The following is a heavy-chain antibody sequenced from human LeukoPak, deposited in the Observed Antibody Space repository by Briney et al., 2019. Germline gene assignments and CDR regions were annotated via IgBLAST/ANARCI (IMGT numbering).Heavy chain of an antibody. J-gene: IGHJ6*03. CDR1: GFTFSSNA. CDR3: ARDGAWIQLWSYYYMDV. Sequence: PGGSLRLYCAASGFTFSSNAMHWVRQARGKGLEWVAVISYDGSNKYYADCVKGRFTISRDNSKSTLYLQMNSLRAEDTAVYYCARDGAWIQLWSYYYMDVWGKGTTVTVSS. D-gene: IGHD5-18*01. CDR2: ISYDGSNK. V-gene: IGHV3-30*04.